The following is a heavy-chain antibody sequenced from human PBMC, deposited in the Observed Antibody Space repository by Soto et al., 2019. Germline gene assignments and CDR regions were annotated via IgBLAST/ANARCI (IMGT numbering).Heavy chain of an antibody. CDR1: GFSFSSYA. CDR2: ISGRGGSS. Sequence: EVQLLESGGGLIQPGGSLRLSCSASGFSFSSYAMMWVRQAPGKGLEWVSVISGRGGSSYFADSAKGRFTISRDNSKNMLYLEMNSLIAEDTAIYFCAKGSIEYSASVDYWGQGTLVIVSS. J-gene: IGHJ4*02. D-gene: IGHD1-26*01. CDR3: AKGSIEYSASVDY. V-gene: IGHV3-23*01.